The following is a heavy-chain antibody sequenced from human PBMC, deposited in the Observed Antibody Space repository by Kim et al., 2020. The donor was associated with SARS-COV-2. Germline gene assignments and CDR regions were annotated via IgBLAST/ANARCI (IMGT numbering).Heavy chain of an antibody. CDR2: SGST. Sequence: SGSTDYKPALKSRVTLSMDTSKDQISLRLTSVTPADTAMYYCARSTTIIVAWGQGTLVTVSS. CDR3: ARSTTIIVA. V-gene: IGHV4-59*01. J-gene: IGHJ5*02. D-gene: IGHD3-22*01.